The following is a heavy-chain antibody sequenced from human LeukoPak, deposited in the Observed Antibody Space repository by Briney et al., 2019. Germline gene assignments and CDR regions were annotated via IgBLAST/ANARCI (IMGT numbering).Heavy chain of an antibody. CDR2: INHSGGT. CDR1: GDSLNGSY. J-gene: IGHJ4*02. V-gene: IGHV4-34*01. CDR3: ARVSDIMISFGGAISYFDY. Sequence: SETLSLTCTLSGDSLNGSYWSWIRQPPGKGLEWIGEINHSGGTHYNPALWSRLTISIDTSKNKFSLQMTSVTAADTGVYFCARVSDIMISFGGAISYFDYWGQGALVTVSS. D-gene: IGHD3-16*02.